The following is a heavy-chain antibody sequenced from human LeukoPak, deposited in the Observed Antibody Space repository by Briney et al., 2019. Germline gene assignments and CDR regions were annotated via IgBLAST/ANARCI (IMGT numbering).Heavy chain of an antibody. CDR2: ISSSSSYI. CDR1: GFTFSSYS. Sequence: GGSLRLSCAASGFTFSSYSMNWVRQAPGKGLEWVSSISSSSSYIYYADSVKGRFTVSRDNAKNSLLLQMNSLRAEDTAVYYCARLVEGSGTYSGLGGWLDSWGQGTLVTVSS. D-gene: IGHD3-10*01. CDR3: ARLVEGSGTYSGLGGWLDS. J-gene: IGHJ5*01. V-gene: IGHV3-21*04.